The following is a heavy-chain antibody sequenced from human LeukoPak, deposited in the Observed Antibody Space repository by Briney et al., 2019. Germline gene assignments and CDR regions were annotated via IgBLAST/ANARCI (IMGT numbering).Heavy chain of an antibody. CDR3: ARDRPRARYFDY. Sequence: SVKVSCKASGYTFTSYGISWVRQAPGQGLEWMGRIIPILNVPNYAPNFEGRVTITADKSTNTAYMEVSSLKSEDTAVYFCARDRPRARYFDYWGQGTLVTVSS. V-gene: IGHV1-69*04. CDR1: GYTFTSYG. J-gene: IGHJ4*02. CDR2: IIPILNVP. D-gene: IGHD2-15*01.